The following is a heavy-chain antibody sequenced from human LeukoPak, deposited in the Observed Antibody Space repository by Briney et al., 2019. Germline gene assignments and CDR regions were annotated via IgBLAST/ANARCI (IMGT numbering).Heavy chain of an antibody. CDR1: GDSINYASY. V-gene: IGHV4-38-2*02. CDR2: IHRGGTT. Sequence: SETLSLTCTVSGDSINYASYWGWIRQTPGKGLEWIGSIHRGGTTYFSPSLKSRVTMSIDLSKNQFSLKLTSVAAADSAMYYCAKSIAVAGTWIDNWGQGTLVLVS. J-gene: IGHJ4*02. CDR3: AKSIAVAGTWIDN. D-gene: IGHD6-19*01.